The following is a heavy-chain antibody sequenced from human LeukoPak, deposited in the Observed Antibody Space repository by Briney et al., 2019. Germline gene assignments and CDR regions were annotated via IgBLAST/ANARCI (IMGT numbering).Heavy chain of an antibody. CDR3: ARQGYYDFWSGLGNAFDI. D-gene: IGHD3-3*01. V-gene: IGHV4-59*08. CDR2: IYYSGST. Sequence: SETLSLTCTVSGGSISSYYWSWIRQPPGKGLEWIGYIYYSGSTNYNPSLKSRVTISVDTSKNQFSLKLSSVTAADTAVYYCARQGYYDFWSGLGNAFDIWGQGTMVTVSS. CDR1: GGSISSYY. J-gene: IGHJ3*02.